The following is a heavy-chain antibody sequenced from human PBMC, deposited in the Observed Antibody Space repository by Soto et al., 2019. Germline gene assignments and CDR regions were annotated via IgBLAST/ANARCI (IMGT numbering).Heavy chain of an antibody. CDR2: IYHSGST. CDR3: ARVKSDPRDDAFDI. CDR1: GGSISSSSYY. J-gene: IGHJ3*02. Sequence: SETLSLTCTVSGGSISSSSYYWGWIRQPPGKGLEWIGSIYHSGSTYYNPSLKSRVTISVDRSKNQFSLKLSSVTAADTAVYYCARVKSDPRDDAFDIWGQGTMVTVSS. V-gene: IGHV4-39*07.